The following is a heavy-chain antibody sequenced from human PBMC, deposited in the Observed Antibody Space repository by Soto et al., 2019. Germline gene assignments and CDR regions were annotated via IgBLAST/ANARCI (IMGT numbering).Heavy chain of an antibody. CDR1: GGTFSGYF. CDR3: ARRQMIRKIVDS. Sequence: SETLSLTCAVYGGTFSGYFWTWIRQPPGKGLEWIGEINHRGTTNYNPSLKSRVSISVDTSKNQFSLNLRSVTAADTAVFYCARRQMIRKIVDSWGQGTLVTVSS. CDR2: INHRGTT. D-gene: IGHD3-22*01. J-gene: IGHJ4*02. V-gene: IGHV4-34*01.